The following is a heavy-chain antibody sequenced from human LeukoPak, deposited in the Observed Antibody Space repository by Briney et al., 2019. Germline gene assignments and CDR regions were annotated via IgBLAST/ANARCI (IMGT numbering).Heavy chain of an antibody. D-gene: IGHD6-19*01. CDR1: GFTFSAYW. Sequence: GGSLRLSCAASGFTFSAYWMHWVRQAPGKGLVWVGRINDVGSDSTYVDSVKGRFSISRDNAKNTLYLQMNNLRAEDTAVYYCAGVKVAGTRSFDYWGQGTLATVSS. J-gene: IGHJ4*02. CDR3: AGVKVAGTRSFDY. CDR2: INDVGSDS. V-gene: IGHV3-74*01.